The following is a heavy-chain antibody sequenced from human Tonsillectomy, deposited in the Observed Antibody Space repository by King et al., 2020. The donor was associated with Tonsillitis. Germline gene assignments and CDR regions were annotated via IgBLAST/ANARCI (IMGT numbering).Heavy chain of an antibody. J-gene: IGHJ4*02. D-gene: IGHD1-26*01. Sequence: QLQESGPGVVKPSETLSLTCTVSGGSISSSDHYWAWIRQPPGKVLEWIGDMYYSGTMFYNPSLKSRITISGGTSETRFSLKLSAVTAADTAVYFCARSVSGSFDYWGQGALVTVSS. CDR3: ARSVSGSFDY. CDR2: MYYSGTM. V-gene: IGHV4-39*01. CDR1: GGSISSSDHY.